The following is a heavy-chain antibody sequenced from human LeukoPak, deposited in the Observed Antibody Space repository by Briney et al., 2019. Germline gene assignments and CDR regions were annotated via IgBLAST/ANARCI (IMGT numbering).Heavy chain of an antibody. D-gene: IGHD3-10*02. Sequence: PGGSPRLSCAASGFTFSNYAMHWVRQAPGKGLEWVAVISYDGSNKYYADSVKGRFTISRDNAKNSLYLQVNSLRAEDTAVYYCAELGITMIGGVWGKGTTVTISS. V-gene: IGHV3-30*04. CDR1: GFTFSNYA. CDR2: ISYDGSNK. J-gene: IGHJ6*04. CDR3: AELGITMIGGV.